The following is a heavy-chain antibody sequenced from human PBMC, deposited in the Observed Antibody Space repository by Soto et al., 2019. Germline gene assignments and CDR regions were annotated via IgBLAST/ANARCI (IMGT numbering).Heavy chain of an antibody. J-gene: IGHJ6*02. CDR2: IIPILGET. V-gene: IGHV1-69*08. CDR1: GTIFSSYT. Sequence: QVQLVQSGAEVKKPGSSVRVSCKASGTIFSSYTISWVRQAPGQGLEWMGRIIPILGETNSAQKFQGRVTLXSDKSTNTAYMELNSLRLEDTAVYYCARGLGGRMDDWGQGTTATVSS. D-gene: IGHD3-16*01. CDR3: ARGLGGRMDD.